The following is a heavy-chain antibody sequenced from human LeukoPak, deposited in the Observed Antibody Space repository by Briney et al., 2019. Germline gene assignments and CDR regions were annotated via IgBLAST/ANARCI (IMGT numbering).Heavy chain of an antibody. D-gene: IGHD5-12*01. CDR1: SGSISGSSYF. Sequence: SETLSLTCTVSSGSISGSSYFWGWIRQPPGKGLEWIGSIYYSGSTYYNPSLKSRVTISVDTSKNQFSLKLSSVTAADTAVYYCARSPYENYFDYWGQGTLITVSS. V-gene: IGHV4-39*01. CDR3: ARSPYENYFDY. CDR2: IYYSGST. J-gene: IGHJ4*02.